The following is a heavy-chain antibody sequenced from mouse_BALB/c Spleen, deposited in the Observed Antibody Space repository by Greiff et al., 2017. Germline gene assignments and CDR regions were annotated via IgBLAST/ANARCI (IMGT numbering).Heavy chain of an antibody. V-gene: IGHV7-3*02. J-gene: IGHJ4*01. Sequence: EVKLMESGGGLVQPGGSLRLSCATSGFTFTDYYMSWVRRPPGKALEWLGFIRNKANGYTTEYSASVKGRFTISRDNSQSILYLQMNTLRAEDSATYYCARDPPITTVVADYYAMDYWGQGTSVTVSS. CDR3: ARDPPITTVVADYYAMDY. D-gene: IGHD1-1*01. CDR2: IRNKANGYTT. CDR1: GFTFTDYY.